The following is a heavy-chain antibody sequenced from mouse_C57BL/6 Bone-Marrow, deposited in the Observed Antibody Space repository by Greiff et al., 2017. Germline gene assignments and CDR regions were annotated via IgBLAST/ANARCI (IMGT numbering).Heavy chain of an antibody. CDR3: TTGFYAMDY. Sequence: EVQLQESGAELVRPGASVKLSCTASGFNIKDDYMHWVKQRPEQGLEWIGWIDPENGDTEYASKFQGKATITADTSSNTAYLQLSSLTSEDTAVYYCTTGFYAMDYWGQGTSVTVSS. J-gene: IGHJ4*01. D-gene: IGHD2-2*01. CDR1: GFNIKDDY. CDR2: IDPENGDT. V-gene: IGHV14-4*01.